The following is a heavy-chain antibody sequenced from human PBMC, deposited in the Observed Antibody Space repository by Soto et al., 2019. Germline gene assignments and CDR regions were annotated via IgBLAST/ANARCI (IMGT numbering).Heavy chain of an antibody. V-gene: IGHV3-66*02. CDR2: IYSGGST. D-gene: IGHD3-10*01. CDR3: ARDHGPVRERSYYYYGMDV. Sequence: GGSLRLSCAASGFTVSSNYMSWVRQAPGKGLEWVSVIYSGGSTYYADSVKGRFTISRDNSKNTLYLQMNSLRAEDTAVYYCARDHGPVRERSYYYYGMDVWGQGTTVTVSS. J-gene: IGHJ6*02. CDR1: GFTVSSNY.